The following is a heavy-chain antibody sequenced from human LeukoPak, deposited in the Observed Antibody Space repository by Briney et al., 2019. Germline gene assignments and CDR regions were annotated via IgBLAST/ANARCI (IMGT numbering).Heavy chain of an antibody. V-gene: IGHV3-21*01. Sequence: GGSLRLSCAASGFTFSSYSMNWVRQAPGKGLEWVSFISGSSGYIYYADSVKGRFTISRDNSKNTLYLQMNSLRAGDTAVYYCAKGSKLVVITRDHYMAVWGKGTTVTISS. CDR1: GFTFSSYS. D-gene: IGHD3-22*01. CDR2: ISGSSGYI. J-gene: IGHJ6*03. CDR3: AKGSKLVVITRDHYMAV.